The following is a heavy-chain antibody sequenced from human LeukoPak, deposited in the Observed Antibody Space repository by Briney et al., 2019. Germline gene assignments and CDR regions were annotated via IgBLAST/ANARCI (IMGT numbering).Heavy chain of an antibody. J-gene: IGHJ4*02. D-gene: IGHD6-6*01. CDR2: ISGSGGST. Sequence: TGGSLRLSCAASGFTFSSYGMSWVRQAPGKGLEWVSAISGSGGSTYYADSVKGRFTISRDNSKNTLYLQMNSLRAEDTAVYYCAKRASSSSGLGYWGQGTLVTVSS. V-gene: IGHV3-23*01. CDR1: GFTFSSYG. CDR3: AKRASSSSGLGY.